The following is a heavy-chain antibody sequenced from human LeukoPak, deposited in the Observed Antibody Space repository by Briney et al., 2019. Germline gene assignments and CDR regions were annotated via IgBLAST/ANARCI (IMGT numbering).Heavy chain of an antibody. CDR2: ISGSGGST. Sequence: PGGSLRLSCAASGFTFSSYAMSWVRQAPGKGLEWVSAISGSGGSTYYADSVKGRFTISRDNSKNTLFLHMNTLRADDTAVYYCAKDLYPHGRAEYFQHWGQGTLVTVSS. CDR3: AKDLYPHGRAEYFQH. CDR1: GFTFSSYA. D-gene: IGHD2-2*02. J-gene: IGHJ1*01. V-gene: IGHV3-23*01.